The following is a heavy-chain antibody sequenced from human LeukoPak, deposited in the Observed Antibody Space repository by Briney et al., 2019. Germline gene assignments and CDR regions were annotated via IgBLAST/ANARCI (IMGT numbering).Heavy chain of an antibody. CDR1: KDTFDNYW. Sequence: GESLKISCNGSKDTFDNYWIGWVRQMPGKGLEWMGIIYPDDSDTRYSPSFQGQVTISADKSISTAYLQWSSLKASDTAMYYCARQNYYGSGSLDIWGQGTLVTVSS. CDR2: IYPDDSDT. J-gene: IGHJ4*02. D-gene: IGHD3-10*01. V-gene: IGHV5-51*01. CDR3: ARQNYYGSGSLDI.